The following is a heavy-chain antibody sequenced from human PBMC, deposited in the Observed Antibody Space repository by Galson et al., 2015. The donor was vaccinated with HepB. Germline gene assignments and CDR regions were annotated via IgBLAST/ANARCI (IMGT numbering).Heavy chain of an antibody. V-gene: IGHV3-33*01. CDR1: GFTFSSYG. J-gene: IGHJ3*02. Sequence: SLRLSCAASGFTFSSYGMHWVRQAPGKGLEWVAVIWYDGSNKYYADSVKGRFTISRDNSKNTLYLQMNSLRAEDTAVYYCARDSRLRGAFEIWGQGTMVTVS. CDR3: ARDSRLRGAFEI. D-gene: IGHD4-17*01. CDR2: IWYDGSNK.